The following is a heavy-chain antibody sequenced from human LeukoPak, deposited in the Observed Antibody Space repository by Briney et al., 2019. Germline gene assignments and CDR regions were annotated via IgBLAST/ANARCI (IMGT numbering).Heavy chain of an antibody. D-gene: IGHD6-19*01. J-gene: IGHJ4*02. Sequence: SETLSLTCTVSGASTSSHYWSWIRQSPGKGLEWIGYVSYSGSTDYNPSLKSRVTLSVDTSKNQISLRLSSVTAADTAVYYCTRDGGVAVTPLDFDFWGQGTLVTVSS. CDR1: GASTSSHY. CDR3: TRDGGVAVTPLDFDF. V-gene: IGHV4-59*11. CDR2: VSYSGST.